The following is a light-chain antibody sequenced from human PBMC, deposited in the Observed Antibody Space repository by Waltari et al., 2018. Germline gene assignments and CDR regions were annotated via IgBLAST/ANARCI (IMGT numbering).Light chain of an antibody. V-gene: IGKV3-11*01. CDR2: DAT. J-gene: IGKJ4*01. Sequence: EVVLTQSPATLSLSPGDTATLSCRARQGVSMYLAWYQQRPDQGPRLLIYDATNRATGIPARFGGSGSGTDFTLTSSSLDPEDFAVYFCQQRSNWPMTFGGGTKVEIK. CDR1: QGVSMY. CDR3: QQRSNWPMT.